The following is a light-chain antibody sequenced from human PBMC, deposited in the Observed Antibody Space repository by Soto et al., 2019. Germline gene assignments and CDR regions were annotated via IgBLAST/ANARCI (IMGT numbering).Light chain of an antibody. Sequence: EIVMTQSPATLSVSPGESATLSCRASQSVSSHLGWFQQKPGQVPRLLIYGASHRVPGIPARFSGSGSGTEFTLTISGPQSEDFAVYYCQQASNWPRTFGQGTKVEIK. CDR2: GAS. J-gene: IGKJ1*01. CDR3: QQASNWPRT. V-gene: IGKV3-15*01. CDR1: QSVSSH.